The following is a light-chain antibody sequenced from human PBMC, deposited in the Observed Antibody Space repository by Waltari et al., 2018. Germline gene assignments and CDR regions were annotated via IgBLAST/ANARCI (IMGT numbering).Light chain of an antibody. CDR2: SAS. V-gene: IGKV4-1*01. CDR1: QSVLFDSNTKNY. CDR3: QQYYNLPLT. Sequence: DFVMTQSPDSLAVSLGERATINCKSSQSVLFDSNTKNYLAWYQQKQGQPPKALIYSASTRESGVPDRFSGSGSGTEFTLTISSLQAEDVAIYYCQQYYNLPLTFGGGTKVEIK. J-gene: IGKJ4*01.